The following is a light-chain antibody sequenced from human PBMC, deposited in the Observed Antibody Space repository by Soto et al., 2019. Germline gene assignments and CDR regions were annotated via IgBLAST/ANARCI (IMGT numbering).Light chain of an antibody. J-gene: IGKJ2*01. Sequence: EIVMTQSPASLSVSPGDGATLSCRASQTVASNLAWYQQKPGQGPRLLIHGASTRAAGVPARLSGSGSGTDFTLTISSLQSEDFAVYYCQQYHNWPPQYTFGQGTKLQIK. V-gene: IGKV3-15*01. CDR3: QQYHNWPPQYT. CDR1: QTVASN. CDR2: GAS.